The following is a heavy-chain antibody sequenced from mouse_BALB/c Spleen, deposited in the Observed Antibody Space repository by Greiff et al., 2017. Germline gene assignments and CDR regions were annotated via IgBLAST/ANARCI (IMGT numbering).Heavy chain of an antibody. V-gene: IGHV5-6-5*01. CDR3: ASNLLPYYFDY. CDR2: ISSGGST. D-gene: IGHD2-1*01. CDR1: GFTFSSYA. Sequence: EVKLVESGGGLVKPGGSLKLSCAASGFTFSSYAMSWVRQTPEKRLEWVASISSGGSTYYPDSVKGRFTISRDNARNILYLQMSSLRSEDTAMYYCASNLLPYYFDYWGQGTTLTVSS. J-gene: IGHJ2*01.